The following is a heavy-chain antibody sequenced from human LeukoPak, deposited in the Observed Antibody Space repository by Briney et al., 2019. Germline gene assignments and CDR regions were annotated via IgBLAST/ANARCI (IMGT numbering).Heavy chain of an antibody. V-gene: IGHV3-15*04. Sequence: GGSLRLSCAASGFTFSNAWMSWVRQAPGKGLEWVGRIESKTDSGTTDYAAPVKGRFTISRDHSKNTLYLQMNSLKTEDTAVYYCTTVAITMVRGVIIITRSFDYWGQGTLVTVSS. CDR2: IESKTDSGTT. D-gene: IGHD3-10*01. J-gene: IGHJ4*02. CDR3: TTVAITMVRGVIIITRSFDY. CDR1: GFTFSNAW.